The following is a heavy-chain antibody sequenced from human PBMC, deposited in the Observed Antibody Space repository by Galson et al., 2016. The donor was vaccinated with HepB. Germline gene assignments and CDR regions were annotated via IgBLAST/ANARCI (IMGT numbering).Heavy chain of an antibody. CDR3: ARGMYYYDSSGYPGPFDY. V-gene: IGHV3-23*01. CDR2: ISGGGGST. J-gene: IGHJ4*02. CDR1: GFTFSSYA. D-gene: IGHD3-22*01. Sequence: SLRLSCAASGFTFSSYAMSWVRRAPGKGLEWVSAISGGGGSTFYADSVKGRFTISGDNSKNTVYLQMNSLRAEDTAVYYCARGMYYYDSSGYPGPFDYWGQGTLVTVSS.